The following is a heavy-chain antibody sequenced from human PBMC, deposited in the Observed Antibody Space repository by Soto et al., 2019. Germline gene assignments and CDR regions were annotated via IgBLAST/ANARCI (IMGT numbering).Heavy chain of an antibody. D-gene: IGHD3-10*01. J-gene: IGHJ5*02. CDR1: GGTFSSYA. CDR2: IIPIFGTA. CDR3: ANWATMVRGVISYWFDP. V-gene: IGHV1-69*13. Sequence: SVKVSCKASGGTFSSYAISWVRQAPGQGLEWMGGIIPIFGTANYAQKFQGRVTITADESTSTAYMELSSLRSEDTAVYYCANWATMVRGVISYWFDPWGQGTLVTVSS.